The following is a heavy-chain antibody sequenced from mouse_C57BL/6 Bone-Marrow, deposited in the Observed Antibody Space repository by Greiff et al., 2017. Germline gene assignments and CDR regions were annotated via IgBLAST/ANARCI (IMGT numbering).Heavy chain of an antibody. J-gene: IGHJ4*01. V-gene: IGHV3-6*01. Sequence: EVQLQQSGPGLVKPSQSLSLTCSVTGYSITSGYYWNWIRQFPGNKLEWMGYISYDGSNNYNPSLKNRISITRDTSKNQFFLKLNSVTTEDTATYYCARGGYYPYYAMDYWGQGTSVTVSS. CDR1: GYSITSGYY. CDR2: ISYDGSN. CDR3: ARGGYYPYYAMDY. D-gene: IGHD2-3*01.